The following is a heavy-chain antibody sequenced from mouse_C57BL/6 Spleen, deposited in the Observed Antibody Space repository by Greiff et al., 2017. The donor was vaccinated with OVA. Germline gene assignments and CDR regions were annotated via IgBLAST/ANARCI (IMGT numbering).Heavy chain of an antibody. CDR3: AREGDYYGSSYAFDY. V-gene: IGHV1-64*01. CDR2: IHPNSGST. CDR1: GYTFTSYW. Sequence: QVQLQQPGAELVKPGASVKLSCKASGYTFTSYWMHWVKQRPGQGLEWIGMIHPNSGSTNYNEKFKSKATLTVDKSSSTAYMQLSSLTSEDSAVYYCAREGDYYGSSYAFDYWGQGTTLTVSS. D-gene: IGHD1-1*01. J-gene: IGHJ2*01.